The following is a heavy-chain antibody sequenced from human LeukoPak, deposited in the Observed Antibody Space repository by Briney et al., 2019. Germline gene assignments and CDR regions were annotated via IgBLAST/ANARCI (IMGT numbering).Heavy chain of an antibody. Sequence: GGSLRLSCAASGFMFSSFWMGWFGRAPGKGPEWVANIGPGSDTYYVESVRGRFTISRDNAQSSLYLQMDSLRGDDSAVYYCGRWGVSAGLDRWGQGTLVTVSS. CDR3: GRWGVSAGLDR. J-gene: IGHJ5*02. CDR1: GFMFSSFW. V-gene: IGHV3-7*01. D-gene: IGHD3-10*01. CDR2: IGPGSDT.